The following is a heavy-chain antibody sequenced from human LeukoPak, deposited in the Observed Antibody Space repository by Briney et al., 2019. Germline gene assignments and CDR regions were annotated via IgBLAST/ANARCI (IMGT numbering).Heavy chain of an antibody. D-gene: IGHD3-22*01. J-gene: IGHJ5*02. Sequence: ASVKVSCKASGNTLTGYYIHWVRQAPGQGLEWMGWINPNSGGTNYAQKFQGRVTMTRDTSISTAYMELSRLRSDDTAVYYCARGGDNSSGYSSWFDPWGQGTLVTVSS. CDR2: INPNSGGT. CDR1: GNTLTGYY. V-gene: IGHV1-2*02. CDR3: ARGGDNSSGYSSWFDP.